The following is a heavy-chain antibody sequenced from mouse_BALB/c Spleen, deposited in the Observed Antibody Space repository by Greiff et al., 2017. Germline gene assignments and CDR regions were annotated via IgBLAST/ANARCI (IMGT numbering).Heavy chain of an antibody. D-gene: IGHD1-1*01. Sequence: DVQLQESGPGLVKPSQSLSLTCTVTGYSITSDYAWNWIRQFPGNKLEWMGYISYSGSTSYNPSLKSRISITRDTSKNQFFLQLNSVTTEDTATYYCAREGNYYGSHWYFDVWGAGTTVTVSS. CDR3: AREGNYYGSHWYFDV. CDR1: GYSITSDYA. CDR2: ISYSGST. J-gene: IGHJ1*01. V-gene: IGHV3-2*02.